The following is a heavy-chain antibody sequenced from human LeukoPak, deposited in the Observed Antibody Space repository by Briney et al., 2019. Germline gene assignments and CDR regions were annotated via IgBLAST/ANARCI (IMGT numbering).Heavy chain of an antibody. Sequence: SQTLSLTCAISGDSVSSNSTAWNWIRQSPSRGLEWLGRTYYRSKWYNDYTLSVKRRINFNPDTSKNQFSLQLNSVTPEDTAVYYCARKRLSADSFDIWGQGTMVTVSS. CDR3: ARKRLSADSFDI. CDR2: TYYRSKWYN. V-gene: IGHV6-1*01. CDR1: GDSVSSNSTA. D-gene: IGHD4/OR15-4a*01. J-gene: IGHJ3*02.